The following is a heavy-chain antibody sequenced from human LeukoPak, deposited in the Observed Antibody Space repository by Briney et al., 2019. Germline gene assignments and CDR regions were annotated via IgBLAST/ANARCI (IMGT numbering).Heavy chain of an antibody. Sequence: QAGGSLRLSCAASGFTFSDYYMSWIRQAPGKGLEWVSYISSSGSTIYYADSVKGRFTISRDNAKNSLYLQMNSLRAEDTAVYYCARARSYYYYGMDVWGQGTTVTVSS. J-gene: IGHJ6*02. CDR1: GFTFSDYY. CDR2: ISSSGSTI. V-gene: IGHV3-11*01. CDR3: ARARSYYYYGMDV.